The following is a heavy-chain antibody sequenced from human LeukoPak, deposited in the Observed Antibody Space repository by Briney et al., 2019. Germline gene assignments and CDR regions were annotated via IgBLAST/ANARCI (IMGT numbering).Heavy chain of an antibody. CDR2: MNQDGSEK. V-gene: IGHV3-7*05. CDR3: AGGDGWIINV. D-gene: IGHD3-10*01. J-gene: IGHJ4*02. Sequence: PGGSLRLSCAASGFNLVDYWMHWVRQAPGRGLECVANMNQDGSEKHYGDSVKGRFTISRDNAKQSLFLQMNSLRAEDTAVYYCAGGDGWIINVWGQGTLVTVSS. CDR1: GFNLVDYW.